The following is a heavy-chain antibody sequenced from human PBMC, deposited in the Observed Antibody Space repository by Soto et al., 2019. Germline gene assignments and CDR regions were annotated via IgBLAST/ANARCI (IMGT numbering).Heavy chain of an antibody. CDR2: TRNKANSYTT. CDR1: GFTFSDHY. CDR3: AREDMVRGVTEYDAFDI. J-gene: IGHJ3*02. Sequence: EVQLVESGGGLVQPGGSLRLSCAASGFTFSDHYMDWVRQAPGKGLAWVGRTRNKANSYTTEYAASVKGRFTISRDDSKNSLYLQMNSLKTEDTAVYYCAREDMVRGVTEYDAFDIWGQGTMVTVSS. D-gene: IGHD3-10*01. V-gene: IGHV3-72*01.